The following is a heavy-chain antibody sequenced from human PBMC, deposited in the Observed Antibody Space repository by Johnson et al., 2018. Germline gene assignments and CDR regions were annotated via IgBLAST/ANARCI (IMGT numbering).Heavy chain of an antibody. CDR3: AKDRESYNAIYDAFDF. Sequence: EVQLVESGGGLAQPGGSLRLSCAASGFTFSDYAMNWVRQAPGKGLEWVSTIGDVASLFYADSVRGRFTISRNNSKRTVYLQMNSLSAEDTAVYYCAKDRESYNAIYDAFDFWGQGTMVTVSS. CDR2: IGDVASL. D-gene: IGHD3-10*01. J-gene: IGHJ3*01. V-gene: IGHV3-23*04. CDR1: GFTFSDYA.